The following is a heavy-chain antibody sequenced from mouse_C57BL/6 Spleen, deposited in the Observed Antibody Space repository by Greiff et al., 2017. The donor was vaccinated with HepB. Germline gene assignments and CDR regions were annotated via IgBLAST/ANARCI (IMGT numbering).Heavy chain of an antibody. CDR3: ARVDSSGYIAY. CDR1: GYTFTSYW. CDR2: IDPSDSYT. Sequence: QVQLKESGAELVKPGASVKLSCKASGYTFTSYWMQWVKQRPGQGLEWIGEIDPSDSYTNYNQKFKGKATLTVDTSSSTAYMQLSSLTSEDSAVYYCARVDSSGYIAYWGQGTLVTVSA. J-gene: IGHJ3*01. V-gene: IGHV1-50*01. D-gene: IGHD3-2*02.